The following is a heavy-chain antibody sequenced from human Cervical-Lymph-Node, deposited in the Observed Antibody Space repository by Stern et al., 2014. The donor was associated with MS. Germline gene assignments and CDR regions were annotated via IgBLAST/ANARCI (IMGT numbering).Heavy chain of an antibody. CDR1: GGSITTYY. D-gene: IGHD1-26*01. CDR3: ARHRGRMWYFDL. Sequence: VQLVESGPGLVKASETLSLTCTVSGGSITTYYWSWIRQPPGKGLEWIGYIYYSGSTNYNPSLKSRVTISVDMSNNQFSLNLPSVTAADTAVYYCARHRGRMWYFDLWGRGTLVTVSS. CDR2: IYYSGST. J-gene: IGHJ2*01. V-gene: IGHV4-59*08.